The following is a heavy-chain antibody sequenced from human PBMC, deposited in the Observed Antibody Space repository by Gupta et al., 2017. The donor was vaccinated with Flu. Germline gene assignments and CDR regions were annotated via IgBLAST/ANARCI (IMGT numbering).Heavy chain of an antibody. D-gene: IGHD6-6*01. V-gene: IGHV3-33*01. CDR2: IWYDGSNK. CDR1: GFTFSSYG. Sequence: QVQLVESGGGVVQPGRSLRLCCAASGFTFSSYGMHWVRQAPGKGLEWVAVIWYDGSNKYYADSVKGRFTISRDNSKNTLYLQMNSLRAEDTAVYYCARGPYSSSHLIDYWGQGTLVTGSS. J-gene: IGHJ4*02. CDR3: ARGPYSSSHLIDY.